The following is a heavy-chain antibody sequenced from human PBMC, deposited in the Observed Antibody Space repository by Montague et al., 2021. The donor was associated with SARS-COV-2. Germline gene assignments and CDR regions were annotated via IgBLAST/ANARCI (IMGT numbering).Heavy chain of an antibody. CDR3: ARWDPQTLTLIGLRGKSASDY. D-gene: IGHD4-23*01. J-gene: IGHJ4*02. Sequence: ETLSLTCAVYGGSFSGYYWTWIRQSPGKGLEWIAEINHSGTTNYNFNPSLRSRVTIAVDTSKSQFSLKLSSVTAADTGVYYCARWDPQTLTLIGLRGKSASDYWGQGTLVTVSS. CDR2: INHSGTT. CDR1: GGSFSGYY. V-gene: IGHV4-34*01.